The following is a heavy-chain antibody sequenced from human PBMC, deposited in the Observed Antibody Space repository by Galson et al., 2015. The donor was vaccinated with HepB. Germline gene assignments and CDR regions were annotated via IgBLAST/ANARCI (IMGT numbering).Heavy chain of an antibody. CDR3: ARHGSSGYYTEFDN. J-gene: IGHJ4*02. D-gene: IGHD3-22*01. CDR2: INQDGNEK. CDR1: GFTFEDYA. V-gene: IGHV3-7*01. Sequence: SLRLSCAASGFTFEDYAMHWVRQVPGKGLEWVANINQDGNEKYYVDSVKGRFTISRDNAKNSLSLQMNSLRAEDPAVFYCARHGSSGYYTEFDNWGQGTLVIVAS.